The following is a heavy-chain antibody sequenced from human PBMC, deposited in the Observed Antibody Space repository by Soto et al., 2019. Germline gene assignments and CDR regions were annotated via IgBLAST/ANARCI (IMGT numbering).Heavy chain of an antibody. CDR2: ISSSSSYI. CDR3: ARELRASVVLSPSYNWFDP. CDR1: GFTFSSYS. J-gene: IGHJ5*02. V-gene: IGHV3-21*01. Sequence: NPGGSLRLSCAASGFTFSSYSMNWVRQAPGKGLEWVSSISSSSSYIYYADSVKGRFTISRDNAKNSLYLQMNSLRAEDTAVYYCARELRASVVLSPSYNWFDPWGQGTLVTVSS. D-gene: IGHD2-15*01.